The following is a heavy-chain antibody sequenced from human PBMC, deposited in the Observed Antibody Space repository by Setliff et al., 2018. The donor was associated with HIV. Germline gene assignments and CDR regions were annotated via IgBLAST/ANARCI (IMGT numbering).Heavy chain of an antibody. J-gene: IGHJ4*02. CDR1: GGSISSGGYY. D-gene: IGHD3-22*01. Sequence: SETLSLTCTVSGGSISSGGYYWSWIRQHPGKGLEWIGYIYYTGSTYYNPSLKSRVTISVDTSKNHFSLKLSSVTAADTAVYYCARAGDYYATSGYYNWGQGTLVTAPQ. V-gene: IGHV4-31*03. CDR3: ARAGDYYATSGYYN. CDR2: IYYTGST.